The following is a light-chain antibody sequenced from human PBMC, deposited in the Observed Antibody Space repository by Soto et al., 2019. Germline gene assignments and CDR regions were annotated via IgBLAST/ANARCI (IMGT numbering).Light chain of an antibody. V-gene: IGKV3-20*01. CDR2: GAS. Sequence: EIVLTQSPATLSVSPGESATLSCMASQSVSSSYLAWYQQKPGQASRLLIYGASSRATGIPDRFSGSGSGTDFTLTISRLEPEDFAVYYCQQYGSSPITFGQGTRLEIK. J-gene: IGKJ5*01. CDR3: QQYGSSPIT. CDR1: QSVSSSY.